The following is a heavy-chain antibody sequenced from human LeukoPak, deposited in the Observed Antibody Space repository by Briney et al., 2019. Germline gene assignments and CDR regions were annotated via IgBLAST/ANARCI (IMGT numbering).Heavy chain of an antibody. Sequence: SGGSLRLSCAASGFTFSSYAMSWVRQAPGKGLEWVSAISGSGGSTYYADSVKGRFTISRDNSKNTLYLQMNSLRAEDTAVYYCAKDQGEGGSWFGDDAFDIWGQGTMVTVSS. D-gene: IGHD3-10*01. CDR1: GFTFSSYA. J-gene: IGHJ3*02. CDR3: AKDQGEGGSWFGDDAFDI. V-gene: IGHV3-23*01. CDR2: ISGSGGST.